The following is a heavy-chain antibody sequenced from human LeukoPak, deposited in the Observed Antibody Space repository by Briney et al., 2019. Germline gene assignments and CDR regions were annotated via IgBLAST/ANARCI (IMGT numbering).Heavy chain of an antibody. D-gene: IGHD6-13*01. CDR3: AALGIAAAGM. V-gene: IGHV4-34*01. CDR2: INHSGST. CDR1: GGPFSGYY. J-gene: IGHJ4*02. Sequence: SETLSLTCAVYGGPFSGYYWSWNRQPPGKGLEWIGEINHSGSTNYNPSLKSRVTMSVDTSKNQFSLKLSSVTAADTAVYYCAALGIAAAGMWGQGTLVTVSS.